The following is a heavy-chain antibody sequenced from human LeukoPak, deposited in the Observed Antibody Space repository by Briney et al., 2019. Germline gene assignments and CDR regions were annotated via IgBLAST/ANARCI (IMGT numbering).Heavy chain of an antibody. CDR3: ARGDDYGLDYFDY. D-gene: IGHD4-17*01. CDR1: GFTVSSNY. V-gene: IGHV3-53*01. J-gene: IGHJ4*02. Sequence: PGGSLRLSCAASGFTVSSNYMSWVRQAPGKGLEWVSVIYSGGSTYYADSVKGRFTISRDNSKNTLYLQMNSLRAEDTAVYYCARGDDYGLDYFDYWGQGTLVTVSS. CDR2: IYSGGST.